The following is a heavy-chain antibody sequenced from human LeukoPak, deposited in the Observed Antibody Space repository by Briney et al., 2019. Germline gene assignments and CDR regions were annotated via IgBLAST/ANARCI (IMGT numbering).Heavy chain of an antibody. CDR1: GFTFSSYS. CDR3: ARGTRSSYFDFWSGYYTGLLDY. D-gene: IGHD3-3*01. Sequence: GGSLRLSCAASGFTFSSYSMNWVRQAPGKGLEWVSSISSSSSYIYYADSVKGRFTISRDNAKNSLYLQMNSLRAEDTAVYYCARGTRSSYFDFWSGYYTGLLDYWGQGTLVTVPS. CDR2: ISSSSSYI. V-gene: IGHV3-21*01. J-gene: IGHJ4*02.